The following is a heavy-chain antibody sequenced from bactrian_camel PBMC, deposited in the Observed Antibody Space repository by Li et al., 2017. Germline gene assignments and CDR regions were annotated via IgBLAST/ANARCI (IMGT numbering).Heavy chain of an antibody. D-gene: IGHD4*01. CDR2: INNSGSRN. J-gene: IGHJ7*01. V-gene: IGHV3S40*01. CDR1: GFTFSNTA. Sequence: VQLVESGGGLVQPGGSLRLSCVGSGFTFSNTAMSWVRQAPGRGVEWLAGINNSGSRNAYADSVEGRFSISRDNTKNTMFLQLNDLQTEDTAMYYCAKDLPSSQERYYSDYVRYDKDYWGKGTQVTVS.